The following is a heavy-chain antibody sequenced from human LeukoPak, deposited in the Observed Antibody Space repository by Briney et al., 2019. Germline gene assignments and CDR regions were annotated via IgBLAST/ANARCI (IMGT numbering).Heavy chain of an antibody. D-gene: IGHD1-26*01. CDR3: ARHWEGVESDAFDI. J-gene: IGHJ3*02. Sequence: GGSLRLSCAASGLTFEIYWMSWVRQAPGKGLEWVANIRKDGSEKNYVDSVKGRFTISRDNAKNSLYLQMNSLRADDTALYYCARHWEGVESDAFDIWGQGTMVTVSS. CDR1: GLTFEIYW. V-gene: IGHV3-7*04. CDR2: IRKDGSEK.